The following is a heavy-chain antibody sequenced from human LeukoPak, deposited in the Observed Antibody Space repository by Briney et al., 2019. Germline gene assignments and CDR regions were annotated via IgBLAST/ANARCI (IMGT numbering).Heavy chain of an antibody. D-gene: IGHD3-10*01. J-gene: IGHJ4*02. CDR1: GFTFSSYA. V-gene: IGHV3-23*01. CDR2: ISGSGVST. Sequence: GGSLRLSCAASGFTFSSYAMSWVRQAPGKGLEWVSAISGSGVSTYYADSVKGRFTISRDNSKNTLYLQMNSLRAEDTAVYYCAKDQLLWFGELLYQYYFDYWGQGTLVTVSS. CDR3: AKDQLLWFGELLYQYYFDY.